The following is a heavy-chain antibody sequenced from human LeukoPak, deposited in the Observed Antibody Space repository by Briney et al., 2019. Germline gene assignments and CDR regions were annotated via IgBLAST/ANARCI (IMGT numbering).Heavy chain of an antibody. CDR2: IYWDDDK. CDR1: GFSLSTSGVG. Sequence: SGPTLVNPTQTLTLTCTFSGFSLSTSGVGVGWIRQPPGKALEWLAPIYWDDDKRYSPSLKSRLTITKDTSKNQVVLTMTNMDPVDTATYYCARTYYDILTGYYTTFDYWGQGTLVTVSS. CDR3: ARTYYDILTGYYTTFDY. V-gene: IGHV2-5*02. D-gene: IGHD3-9*01. J-gene: IGHJ4*02.